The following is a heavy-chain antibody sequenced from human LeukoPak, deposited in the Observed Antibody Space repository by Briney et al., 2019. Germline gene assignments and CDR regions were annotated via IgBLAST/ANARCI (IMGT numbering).Heavy chain of an antibody. CDR3: ARGHCSGGRCYYYYYGMDV. Sequence: ASVTVSCKASGYTFTSYCMHWVRQAPGQGLEWMGIINPSSGSTTYAQRFQGRVTMTRDTSTSTVYMELSSLRSEDTAVYCCARGHCSGGRCYYYYYGMDVWGQGTTVTVSS. V-gene: IGHV1-46*01. CDR1: GYTFTSYC. J-gene: IGHJ6*02. CDR2: INPSSGST. D-gene: IGHD2-15*01.